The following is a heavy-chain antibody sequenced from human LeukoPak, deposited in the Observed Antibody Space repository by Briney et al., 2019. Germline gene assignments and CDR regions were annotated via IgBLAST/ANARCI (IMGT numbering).Heavy chain of an antibody. Sequence: SETLSLTCTVSGGSISSSSYYWGWIRQPPGKGLEWIGSIYYSGDTYYNPSLKSRRVTISVDTSKNQFSLRLISVTAADTAVYYCARHQWHYYYYMGVWGKGSTVTVSS. J-gene: IGHJ6*03. V-gene: IGHV4-39*01. D-gene: IGHD6-19*01. CDR3: ARHQWHYYYYMGV. CDR2: IYYSGDT. CDR1: GGSISSSSYY.